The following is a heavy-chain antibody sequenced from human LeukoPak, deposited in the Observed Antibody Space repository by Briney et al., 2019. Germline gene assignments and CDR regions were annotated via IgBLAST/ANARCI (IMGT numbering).Heavy chain of an antibody. CDR1: GFTFSSYA. J-gene: IGHJ4*02. D-gene: IGHD4-17*01. V-gene: IGHV3-23*01. CDR2: ISGSGHST. CDR3: ARGSSTTVTTLDY. Sequence: PGGSLRLSCSASGFTFSSYAMSWVRQAPGKGPEWVSLISGSGHSTYYADSMRGRFTISRDNSKNTLYLQMNSLRAEDTAVYYCARGSSTTVTTLDYWGQGTLVTVSS.